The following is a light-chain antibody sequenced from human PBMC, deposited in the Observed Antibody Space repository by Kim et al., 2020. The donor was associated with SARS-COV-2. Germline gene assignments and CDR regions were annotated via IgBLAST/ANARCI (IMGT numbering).Light chain of an antibody. CDR3: QQYAT. CDR1: QSVSSSY. Sequence: TLALSPGERATLACRASQSVSSSYLAWYQKKPGQAPRLLIYGASSRATGIPDRFSGSGSGTDFTLTISRLEPEDFAVYYCQQYATFGGGTKVDIK. J-gene: IGKJ4*01. CDR2: GAS. V-gene: IGKV3-20*01.